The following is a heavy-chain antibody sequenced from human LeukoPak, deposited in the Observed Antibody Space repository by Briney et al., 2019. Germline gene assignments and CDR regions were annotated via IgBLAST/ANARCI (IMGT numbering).Heavy chain of an antibody. Sequence: GGSLRLSCAASGFSFSTYWMTWVRQAPGKGLEWVSSISSSSSYIYYADSVKGRFTISRDNAKNSLYLQMNGLRAEDTAVYYCARDVNPGYCGGDCYYYYYYGMDVWGQGTTVTVSS. D-gene: IGHD2-21*02. J-gene: IGHJ6*02. CDR3: ARDVNPGYCGGDCYYYYYYGMDV. V-gene: IGHV3-21*01. CDR2: ISSSSSYI. CDR1: GFSFSTYW.